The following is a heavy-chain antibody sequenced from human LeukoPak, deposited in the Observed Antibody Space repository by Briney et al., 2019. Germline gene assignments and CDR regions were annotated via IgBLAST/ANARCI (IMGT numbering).Heavy chain of an antibody. V-gene: IGHV3-15*01. CDR2: IKSKAAGGTT. CDR3: TTYNRFDAFDM. Sequence: GGSLRLSCAASGFTLNDVWMSWVRQAPGKGLEWVGRIKSKAAGGTTDYVAPVKGRFSISRDDSKNTLYLQMNTLKTEDTAVYYCTTYNRFDAFDMWGQGTMVTVSS. J-gene: IGHJ3*02. D-gene: IGHD3-10*01. CDR1: GFTLNDVW.